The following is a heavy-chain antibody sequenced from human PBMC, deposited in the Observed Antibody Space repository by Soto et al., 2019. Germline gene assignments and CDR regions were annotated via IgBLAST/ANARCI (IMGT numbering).Heavy chain of an antibody. D-gene: IGHD6-25*01. V-gene: IGHV3-11*01. CDR3: ARPSAAYYFDY. Sequence: VGSLRLSCAASGFTFSDYYMSWIRQAPGKGLEWVSYISSSGSTIYYADSVKGRFTISRDNAKNSLYLQMNSLRAEDTAVYYCARPSAAYYFDYWGQGTQVTVSS. CDR2: ISSSGSTI. CDR1: GFTFSDYY. J-gene: IGHJ4*02.